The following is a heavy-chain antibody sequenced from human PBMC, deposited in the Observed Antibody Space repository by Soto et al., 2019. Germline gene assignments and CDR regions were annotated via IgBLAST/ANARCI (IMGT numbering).Heavy chain of an antibody. V-gene: IGHV3-33*03. CDR1: GFTFSSYG. J-gene: IGHJ4*02. CDR2: IWYDGSNK. Sequence: GGYLRLSCAASGFTFSSYGMHWVRQAPGKGLEWVAVIWYDGSNKYYADSVKGRFTISRDNAKNSLYLQMNSLRAEDTAVYYCAFVMSPLWFGDLFDFWGQGSLVPVSS. CDR3: AFVMSPLWFGDLFDF. D-gene: IGHD3-10*01.